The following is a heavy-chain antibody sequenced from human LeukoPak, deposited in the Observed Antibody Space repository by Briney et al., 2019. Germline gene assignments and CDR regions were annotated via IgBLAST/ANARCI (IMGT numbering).Heavy chain of an antibody. V-gene: IGHV3-23*01. CDR1: GFIFSSYA. CDR3: AKAGHYGSGSYYSDY. D-gene: IGHD3-10*01. CDR2: ISGSGTTT. J-gene: IGHJ4*02. Sequence: AGGSLRLSCAASGFIFSSYAMTWVRQAPGRGLEWLSTISGSGTTTYYVDSVKGRFTVSRDNSKNTLYLQMSSLRAGDTAVYYCAKAGHYGSGSYYSDYWGRGTLVTVSP.